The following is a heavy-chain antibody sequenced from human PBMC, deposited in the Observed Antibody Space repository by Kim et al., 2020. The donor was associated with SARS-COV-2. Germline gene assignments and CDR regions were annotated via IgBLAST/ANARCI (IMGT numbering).Heavy chain of an antibody. V-gene: IGHV3-23*01. D-gene: IGHD3-3*01. CDR3: AKEKSDLRFLEWLVFDY. J-gene: IGHJ4*02. Sequence: VKGRFTISRDNSKNTLYLQMNSLRAEDTAVYYCAKEKSDLRFLEWLVFDYWGQGTLVTVSS.